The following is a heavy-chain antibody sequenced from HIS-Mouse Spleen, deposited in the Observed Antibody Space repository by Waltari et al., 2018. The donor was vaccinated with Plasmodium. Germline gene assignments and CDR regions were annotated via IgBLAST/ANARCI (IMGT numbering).Heavy chain of an antibody. J-gene: IGHJ4*02. CDR3: AKEGYSSGVFFFDY. D-gene: IGHD6-19*01. Sequence: QVQLVESGGGVVQPGRSLRLSCAASGFTFSSYGMHWVRQAPGKGVEWGAFISYDGSNKYYADSVKGRFTISRDNSKNTLYLQMNSLRAEDTAVYYCAKEGYSSGVFFFDYWGQGTLVTVSS. CDR1: GFTFSSYG. CDR2: ISYDGSNK. V-gene: IGHV3-30*18.